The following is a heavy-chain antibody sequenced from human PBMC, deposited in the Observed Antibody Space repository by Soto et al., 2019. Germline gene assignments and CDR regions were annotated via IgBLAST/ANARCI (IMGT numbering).Heavy chain of an antibody. D-gene: IGHD1-26*01. CDR2: IYYSGGT. Sequence: PSETLSLTCTVSGGSISSGGYYWSWIRQHPGKGLEWIGYIYYSGGTYYNPSLKSRVTISVDTSKNQFSLKLSSVTAADTAVYYCARLPAPDSAVDYWGQGTLVTVSS. CDR3: ARLPAPDSAVDY. CDR1: GGSISSGGYY. V-gene: IGHV4-31*03. J-gene: IGHJ4*02.